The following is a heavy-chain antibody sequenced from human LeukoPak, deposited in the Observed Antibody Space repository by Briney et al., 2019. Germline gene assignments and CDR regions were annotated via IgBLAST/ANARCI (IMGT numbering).Heavy chain of an antibody. J-gene: IGHJ6*04. CDR2: IYHTGTT. CDR3: ARIVELENYYDSSGYPNV. D-gene: IGHD3-22*01. Sequence: PSETLSLTCTVSGYSISSGYYWGWIRQPPGKGLEWIGNIYHTGTTYYNPSLKSRVTISVDTSKNQFSLKLSSVTAADTAVYYCARIVELENYYDSSGYPNVWGKGTTVTVSS. V-gene: IGHV4-38-2*02. CDR1: GYSISSGYY.